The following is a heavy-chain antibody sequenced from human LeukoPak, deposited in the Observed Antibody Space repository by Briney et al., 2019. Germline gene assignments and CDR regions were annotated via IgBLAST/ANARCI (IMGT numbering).Heavy chain of an antibody. Sequence: SETLSLTCAGCGGSISSGGYSGSWVWQPPGRGLEWIGYIYHSGSTYYNPSLKSPVTISVDRSKNQFSLKLSSVTAADTAVYYGAREDSGSYKNWFDPWGQGTLVTVPS. D-gene: IGHD1-26*01. V-gene: IGHV4-30-2*01. CDR3: AREDSGSYKNWFDP. J-gene: IGHJ5*02. CDR1: GGSISSGGYS. CDR2: IYHSGST.